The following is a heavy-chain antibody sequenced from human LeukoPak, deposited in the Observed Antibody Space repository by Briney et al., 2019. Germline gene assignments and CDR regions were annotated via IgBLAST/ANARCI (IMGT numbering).Heavy chain of an antibody. Sequence: SETLSLTCTVSGGSISSYYWSWIRQPPGKGLEWIGYIYYSGSTNYNPSLKSRVTISVDTSKNQFSLKLSSVTAADTAVYYCAREGNCSGGSCYFSEFGYWGQGTLVTVSS. D-gene: IGHD2-15*01. J-gene: IGHJ4*02. V-gene: IGHV4-59*01. CDR2: IYYSGST. CDR3: AREGNCSGGSCYFSEFGY. CDR1: GGSISSYY.